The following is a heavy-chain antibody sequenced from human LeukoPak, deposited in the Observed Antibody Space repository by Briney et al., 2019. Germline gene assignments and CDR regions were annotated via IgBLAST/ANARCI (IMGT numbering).Heavy chain of an antibody. Sequence: GGSLRLSCAASGFTFSSYSMNWVRQAPGKGLEWVSSISSSSSYIYYADSVKGRFTTSRDNAKNSLYLQMNSLRAEDTAVYYCARVLSGRGSLYSYYYYMDVWGKGTTVTISS. D-gene: IGHD3-10*01. CDR3: ARVLSGRGSLYSYYYYMDV. CDR1: GFTFSSYS. V-gene: IGHV3-21*01. CDR2: ISSSSSYI. J-gene: IGHJ6*03.